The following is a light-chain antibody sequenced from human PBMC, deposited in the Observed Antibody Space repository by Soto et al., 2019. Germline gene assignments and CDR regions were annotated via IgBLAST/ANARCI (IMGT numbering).Light chain of an antibody. V-gene: IGKV1-5*03. CDR1: QSVDHW. Sequence: DIPLTQSPSTLSASIGDRVTITCRASQSVDHWLAWYQQKPGEAPNLLISRTSTLQSGVPSRFSGSGSGTELTLTISGLQPDDFATYYCQQYSHYSRTFGQGTKVEI. CDR3: QQYSHYSRT. J-gene: IGKJ1*01. CDR2: RTS.